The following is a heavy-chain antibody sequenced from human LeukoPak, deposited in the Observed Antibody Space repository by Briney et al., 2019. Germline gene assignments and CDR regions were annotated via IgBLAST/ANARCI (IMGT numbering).Heavy chain of an antibody. CDR3: ARGEMATIGT. CDR2: IYHSGST. V-gene: IGHV4-30-2*01. Sequence: SQTLSLTCAVSGGSISSGGYSWSWIRQPPGKGLEWIGYIYHSGSTYYNPSLKSRVTISVDRSKNQFSLKLSSVTAADTAVYYSARGEMATIGTWGQGTLVNVSS. J-gene: IGHJ5*02. D-gene: IGHD5-24*01. CDR1: GGSISSGGYS.